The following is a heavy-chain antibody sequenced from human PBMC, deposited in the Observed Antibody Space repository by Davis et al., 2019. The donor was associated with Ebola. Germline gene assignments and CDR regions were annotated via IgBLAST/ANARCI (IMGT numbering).Heavy chain of an antibody. V-gene: IGHV4-4*02. Sequence: MPSETLSLTCAVSGASISSSHWWSWVRQTPRKGLEWIGEIYHGGTTNYNPSLKSRVTISVDKSKNQFSLKLSAVTAADTAVYYCARDYYDPNEGTLRYFDLWGRGTLVTVSS. CDR1: GASISSSHW. CDR2: IYHGGTT. J-gene: IGHJ2*01. D-gene: IGHD3-22*01. CDR3: ARDYYDPNEGTLRYFDL.